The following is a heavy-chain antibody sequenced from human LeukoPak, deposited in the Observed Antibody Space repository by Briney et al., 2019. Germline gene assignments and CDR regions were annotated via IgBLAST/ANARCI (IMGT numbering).Heavy chain of an antibody. V-gene: IGHV1-69*05. CDR1: GGTFSSYA. CDR2: IIPIFGTA. D-gene: IGHD6-13*01. CDR3: ARKVAAAGTNWFDP. J-gene: IGHJ5*02. Sequence: GASVKVSCKASGGTFSSYAISWVRQAPGQGLEWMGGIIPIFGTANYAQKFQGRVTITTDESTSTAYMELSSLGSEDTAVYYCARKVAAAGTNWFDPWGQGTLVTVSS.